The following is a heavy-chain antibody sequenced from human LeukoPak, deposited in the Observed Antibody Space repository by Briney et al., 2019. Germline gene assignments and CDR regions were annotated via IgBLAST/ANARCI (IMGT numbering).Heavy chain of an antibody. D-gene: IGHD3-10*01. CDR1: GFTFSNAC. Sequence: PGGSLRLSCAASGFTFSNACMSWVRQAPGKGLEWVGRIKSKTDGGTTDYAAPGKGRFTISRDDSKNTLYLQMNSLKTEDTAVYYCTTHYSSGSVDAFDIWGQGTMVTVSS. V-gene: IGHV3-15*01. CDR3: TTHYSSGSVDAFDI. J-gene: IGHJ3*02. CDR2: IKSKTDGGTT.